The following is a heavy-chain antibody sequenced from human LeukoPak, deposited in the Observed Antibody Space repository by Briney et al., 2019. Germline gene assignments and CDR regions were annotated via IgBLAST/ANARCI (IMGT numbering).Heavy chain of an antibody. D-gene: IGHD2-2*02. CDR2: IYTSGST. CDR3: ARGSRPIVVVPAAIRVHYYYYYMDV. V-gene: IGHV4-4*07. CDR1: GGSISSYY. J-gene: IGHJ6*03. Sequence: PSETLSLTCTVSGGSISSYYWSWIRQPAGKGLEWIGRIYTSGSTNYNPSLKSRVTMSVDTSKNQFSLKLSSVTAADTAVYYCARGSRPIVVVPAAIRVHYYYYYMDVWGKGTTVTVSS.